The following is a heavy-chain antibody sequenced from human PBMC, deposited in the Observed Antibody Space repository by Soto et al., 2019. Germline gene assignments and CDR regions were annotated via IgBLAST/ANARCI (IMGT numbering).Heavy chain of an antibody. CDR3: ASAGAGRAPISI. CDR2: ASYLGDT. V-gene: IGHV4-59*01. Sequence: KSSETLSLTCNISGGSISTYYWTWVRQSPGKGLEWIGYASYLGDTNYNPSLKSRVTISVDTPKNQFSLNLGSVTAADTAMYYCASAGAGRAPISIWGPGTMVTVSS. J-gene: IGHJ3*02. CDR1: GGSISTYY. D-gene: IGHD6-13*01.